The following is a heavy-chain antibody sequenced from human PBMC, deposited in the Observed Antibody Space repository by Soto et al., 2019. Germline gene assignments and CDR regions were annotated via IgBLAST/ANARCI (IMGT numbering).Heavy chain of an antibody. CDR1: GYTFTSYG. CDR3: ARERKFDFWRKGLDV. D-gene: IGHD3-3*01. J-gene: IGHJ6*02. Sequence: QAQLVQSGAEVKKPGASVKVSCKASGYTFTSYGINWVRQAPGQGLEWLGWMDPNSGSTGYAQNFQGRVTMTRNISINTAHMELSSLRSEDTAVYYCARERKFDFWRKGLDVWGQETTVTVSS. CDR2: MDPNSGST. V-gene: IGHV1-8*01.